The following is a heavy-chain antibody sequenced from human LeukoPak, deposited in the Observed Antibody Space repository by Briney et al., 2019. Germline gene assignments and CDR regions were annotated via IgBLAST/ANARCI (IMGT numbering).Heavy chain of an antibody. CDR2: ISTSGRT. CDR1: GFTFSSYA. D-gene: IGHD3-22*01. CDR3: ARDLDSSGYYHVVDS. V-gene: IGHV3-23*01. Sequence: GGSLRLSCADSGFTFSSYAMSWVRQAPGKGLEWVSLISTSGRTHYADSVQGRFTISRDNSKNTLSLHMNSLRAEDTAVYYCARDLDSSGYYHVVDSWGQGTLVTVSS. J-gene: IGHJ4*02.